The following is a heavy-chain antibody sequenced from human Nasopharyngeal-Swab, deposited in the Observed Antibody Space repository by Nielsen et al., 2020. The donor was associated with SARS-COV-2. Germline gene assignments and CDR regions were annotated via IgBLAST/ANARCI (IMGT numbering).Heavy chain of an antibody. Sequence: ASVKVSCKVSGYTLTELSMHWLRQAPGKGLEWMGGFDPEDGETIYAQKFQGRVTMTEDTSTDTAYMELSSLRSEDTAVYYCAREILRFLEWLLPDAFDIWGQGTMVTVSS. V-gene: IGHV1-24*01. D-gene: IGHD3-3*01. CDR2: FDPEDGET. J-gene: IGHJ3*02. CDR3: AREILRFLEWLLPDAFDI. CDR1: GYTLTELS.